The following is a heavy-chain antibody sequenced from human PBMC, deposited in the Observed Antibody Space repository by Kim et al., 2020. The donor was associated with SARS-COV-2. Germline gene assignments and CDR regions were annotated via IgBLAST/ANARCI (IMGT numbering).Heavy chain of an antibody. V-gene: IGHV1-46*01. CDR3: ARDVDSSGYSGYDPEPYFDY. CDR2: INPSGGST. D-gene: IGHD5-12*01. Sequence: ASVKVSCKASGYTFTSYYMHWVRQAPGQGLEWMGIINPSGGSTSYAQKFQGRVTMTRDTSTSTVYMELSSLRSEDTAVYYCARDVDSSGYSGYDPEPYFDYWGQGTLVTVSS. J-gene: IGHJ4*02. CDR1: GYTFTSYY.